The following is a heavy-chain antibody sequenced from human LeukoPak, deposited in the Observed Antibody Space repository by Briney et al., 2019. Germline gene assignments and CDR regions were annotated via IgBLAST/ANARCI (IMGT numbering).Heavy chain of an antibody. J-gene: IGHJ6*03. CDR1: GFTFSSYS. CDR2: ISSSSSYI. D-gene: IGHD3-3*01. V-gene: IGHV3-21*01. Sequence: GGSLRLSCAASGFTFSSYSMNWVRQAPGKGLEWVSSISSSSSYIYYADSVKGRFTISRDNAKNSLYLQMNSLRAEDTAVYYCARGIRSLTRTGYYYMDVWGKGTTVTVSS. CDR3: ARGIRSLTRTGYYYMDV.